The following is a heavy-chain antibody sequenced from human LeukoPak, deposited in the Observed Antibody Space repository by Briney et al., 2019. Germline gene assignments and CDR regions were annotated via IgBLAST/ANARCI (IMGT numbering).Heavy chain of an antibody. D-gene: IGHD3-22*01. V-gene: IGHV6-1*01. CDR1: GDSVSSNTAA. J-gene: IGHJ6*02. Sequence: SQTLSLTCAISGDSVSSNTAAWNWIRQSPSRGLEWLGRTYYRSKWYTDYALSVRSRIAINPDTSKTQFSLQLNSVTPEDTAVYYCARGYYDSSGYYHGMDVWGQGTTVTASS. CDR3: ARGYYDSSGYYHGMDV. CDR2: TYYRSKWYT.